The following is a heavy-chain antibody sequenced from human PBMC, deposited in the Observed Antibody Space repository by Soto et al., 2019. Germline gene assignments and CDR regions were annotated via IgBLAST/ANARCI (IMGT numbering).Heavy chain of an antibody. CDR3: ATLSVYDFWSGYSPGAFDI. CDR1: GYTLTELS. J-gene: IGHJ3*02. D-gene: IGHD3-3*01. V-gene: IGHV1-24*01. Sequence: ASVKVSCKVSGYTLTELSMHWVRQAPGKGLERMGGFDPEDGETIYAQKFQGRVTMTEDTSTDTAYMELSSLRSEDTAVYYCATLSVYDFWSGYSPGAFDIWGQGTMVTVSS. CDR2: FDPEDGET.